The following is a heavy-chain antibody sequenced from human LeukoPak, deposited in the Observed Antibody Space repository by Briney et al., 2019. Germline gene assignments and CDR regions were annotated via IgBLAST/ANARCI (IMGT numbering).Heavy chain of an antibody. CDR1: GFTFSSYG. V-gene: IGHV3-33*01. CDR3: ARDPRARWKGYFDY. Sequence: GRSLRLSCAASGFTFSSYGMHWVRQAPGKGLEWVAVIWYDGSNKYYADSVKGRFAISRDNSKNTLYLQMNSLRAEDTAVYYCARDPRARWKGYFDYWGQGTLVTVSS. CDR2: IWYDGSNK. D-gene: IGHD1-1*01. J-gene: IGHJ4*02.